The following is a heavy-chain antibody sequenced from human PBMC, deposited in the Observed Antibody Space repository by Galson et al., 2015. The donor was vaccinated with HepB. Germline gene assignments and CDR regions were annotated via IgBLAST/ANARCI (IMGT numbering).Heavy chain of an antibody. CDR1: GFTFTSYA. CDR2: LSGSGGIT. V-gene: IGHV3-23*01. J-gene: IGHJ4*02. CDR3: ATEVYYGSGSYDY. D-gene: IGHD3-10*01. Sequence: SLRLSCAASGFTFTSYAMSWVRQTPGKGLEWVSGLSGSGGITYYAESVKGRFTISRDNSKNRLYLQINSLRAEDTAVYYCATEVYYGSGSYDYWGQGTLVTVSS.